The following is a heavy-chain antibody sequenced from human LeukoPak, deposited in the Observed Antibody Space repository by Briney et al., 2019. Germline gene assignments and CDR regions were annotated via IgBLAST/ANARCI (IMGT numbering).Heavy chain of an antibody. J-gene: IGHJ6*03. D-gene: IGHD4-17*01. CDR3: ARSVSYMDV. Sequence: PGGSLRLSCAATGFRFSSSGMHWVRQAPGKGLEWVAYIRFDGDIKYYGEVVKGRFTISRNNAENRVFLQMNNLGAEDTAVYFCARSVSYMDVWGQGTTVTVSS. V-gene: IGHV3-33*08. CDR1: GFRFSSSG. CDR2: IRFDGDIK.